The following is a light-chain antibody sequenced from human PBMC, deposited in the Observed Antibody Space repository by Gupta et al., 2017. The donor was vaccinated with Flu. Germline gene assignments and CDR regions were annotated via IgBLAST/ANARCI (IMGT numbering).Light chain of an antibody. Sequence: EIVLTQSPGILSLSPGERATLSCRASHSITSSYLDWYQQKPGQAPRLLIFHAAIRANGLADRFSGSGAQTDFTLTSSILEDEDFAGYYGQQNSGSPTFGQGTKVEIK. J-gene: IGKJ1*01. CDR2: HAA. CDR3: QQNSGSPT. CDR1: HSITSSY. V-gene: IGKV3-20*01.